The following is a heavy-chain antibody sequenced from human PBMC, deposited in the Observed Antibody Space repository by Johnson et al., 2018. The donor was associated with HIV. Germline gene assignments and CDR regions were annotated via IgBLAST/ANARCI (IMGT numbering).Heavy chain of an antibody. J-gene: IGHJ3*01. CDR2: IYSGGST. V-gene: IGHV3-53*01. D-gene: IGHD3-22*01. Sequence: PGGSLRLSCAASGFTVSSNYMSWVRQAPGKGLAWVSVIYSGGSTYYADSVKGRFTISRDNAKNSLYLQMNSLRVEDTALYYCARVIGYDNNGKAVDVWGQGTMVTVSS. CDR3: ARVIGYDNNGKAVDV. CDR1: GFTVSSNY.